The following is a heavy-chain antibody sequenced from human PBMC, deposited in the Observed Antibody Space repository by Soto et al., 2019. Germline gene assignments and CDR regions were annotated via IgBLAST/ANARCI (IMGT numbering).Heavy chain of an antibody. CDR1: GGTFSSYA. CDR3: ARDGPASSSPEDYYGMDV. Sequence: SVKVSCKASGGTFSSYAISWVRQAPGQGLEWMGGIIPIFGTANYAQKFQGRVTITADESTSTAYMELSSLRSEDTAVNYCARDGPASSSPEDYYGMDVWGQGTTVTVSS. D-gene: IGHD6-6*01. V-gene: IGHV1-69*13. CDR2: IIPIFGTA. J-gene: IGHJ6*02.